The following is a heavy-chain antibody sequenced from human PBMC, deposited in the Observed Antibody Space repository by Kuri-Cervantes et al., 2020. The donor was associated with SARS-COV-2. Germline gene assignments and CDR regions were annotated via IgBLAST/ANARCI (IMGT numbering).Heavy chain of an antibody. D-gene: IGHD1-26*01. CDR3: AREIVGEPAHPDY. Sequence: GESLKISCAASGFTFSDYYMSWIRQAPGKGLEWVSYISSSSSYIYYADSVKGRFTISRDNAKNSLYLQMNSLRAEDTAVYYCAREIVGEPAHPDYWGPGTLVTVSS. J-gene: IGHJ4*02. V-gene: IGHV3-11*06. CDR1: GFTFSDYY. CDR2: ISSSSSYI.